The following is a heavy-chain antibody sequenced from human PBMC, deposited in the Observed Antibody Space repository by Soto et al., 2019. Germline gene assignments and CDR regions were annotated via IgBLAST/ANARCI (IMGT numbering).Heavy chain of an antibody. CDR3: ARESEDLTSNFDY. Sequence: GGSLRLSCAASGFTFTRYSMNWVRQAPGKGLEWVSSTSSTTNYIYYGDSMKGRFTISGDNAKNSLYLEMNSLRAEDTAVYYCARESEDLTSNFDYWGQGTLVTVSS. J-gene: IGHJ4*02. V-gene: IGHV3-21*06. CDR1: GFTFTRYS. CDR2: TSSTTNYI.